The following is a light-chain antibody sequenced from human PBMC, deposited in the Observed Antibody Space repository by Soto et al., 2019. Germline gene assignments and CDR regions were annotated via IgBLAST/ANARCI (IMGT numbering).Light chain of an antibody. CDR3: AAWDDSLRGVV. Sequence: QSVLTQPPSVSGAPGQRVTISCTGSSSNIGAGYDVHWYQQLPGTAPKLLIYGNSNRPSGVPDRFSGSKSGTSASLAISGLRSDDEADYYCAAWDDSLRGVVFGGGTKLTVL. CDR1: SSNIGAGYD. V-gene: IGLV1-40*01. J-gene: IGLJ2*01. CDR2: GNS.